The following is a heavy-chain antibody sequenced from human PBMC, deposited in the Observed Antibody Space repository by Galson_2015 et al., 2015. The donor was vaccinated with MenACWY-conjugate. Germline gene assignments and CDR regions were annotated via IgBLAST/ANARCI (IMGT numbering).Heavy chain of an antibody. CDR2: IHAGNGNT. J-gene: IGHJ4*02. CDR3: ASSPIAASSIDY. D-gene: IGHD6-13*01. V-gene: IGHV1-3*01. Sequence: SVYTFTSYAMHWVRQAPGQRLEWMGWIHAGNGNTKYSQKFQGRVTITRDTSASTAYMELSSLRSEDTAVYYCASSPIAASSIDYWGQGTLLTVSS. CDR1: VYTFTSYA.